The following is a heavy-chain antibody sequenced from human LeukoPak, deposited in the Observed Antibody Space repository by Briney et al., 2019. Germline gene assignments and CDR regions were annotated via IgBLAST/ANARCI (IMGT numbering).Heavy chain of an antibody. V-gene: IGHV4-4*07. CDR2: INTDGNT. Sequence: SETLSLTCTVSGDSINTYYWTWIRQPAGRGLEWIGRINTDGNTNYNPSLKSRVTMSVDTSKNQFSLRLTSVTAADTAVYCCARYSAGMDVWGQGTTVIVSS. D-gene: IGHD2-21*01. CDR3: ARYSAGMDV. J-gene: IGHJ6*02. CDR1: GDSINTYY.